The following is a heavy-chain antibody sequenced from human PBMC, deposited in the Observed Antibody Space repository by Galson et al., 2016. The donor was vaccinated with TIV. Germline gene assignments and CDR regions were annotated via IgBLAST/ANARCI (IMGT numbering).Heavy chain of an antibody. CDR2: INPNGGDT. J-gene: IGHJ4*01. CDR1: GYPFAGQY. Sequence: SVKVSCKASGYPFAGQYLHWVRQAPGQGLEWVGWINPNGGDTNYAQKFQNRVTMTRDTSISTAYMELSSLRSDDTAVYYCARDLMTSVTTPFDFWGQGTLVTVSS. D-gene: IGHD4-17*01. CDR3: ARDLMTSVTTPFDF. V-gene: IGHV1-2*02.